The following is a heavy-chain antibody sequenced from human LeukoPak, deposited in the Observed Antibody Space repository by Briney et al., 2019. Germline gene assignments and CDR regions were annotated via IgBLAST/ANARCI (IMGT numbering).Heavy chain of an antibody. CDR2: ISSNGGST. Sequence: PGGSLRLSCAASGFTFSSYAMHWVRQAPGKELEYVSAISSNGGSTYYANSVKGRFTISRDNSKNTLYLQMNSLRAEDTAVYYCAREGPQEEYYYYYGMDVWGLGTTVTVSS. CDR3: AREGPQEEYYYYYGMDV. J-gene: IGHJ6*02. CDR1: GFTFSSYA. V-gene: IGHV3-64*01.